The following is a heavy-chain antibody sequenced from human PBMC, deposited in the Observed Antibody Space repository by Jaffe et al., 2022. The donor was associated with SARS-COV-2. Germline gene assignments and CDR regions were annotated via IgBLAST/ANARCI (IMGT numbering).Heavy chain of an antibody. CDR1: GFTFSDYY. CDR3: ARDRSGSRGDYHGLDV. J-gene: IGHJ6*02. Sequence: QVQLVESGGGLVKPGGSLRLSCAASGFTFSDYYMSWIRQAPGKGLEWVSSISSSGSSIFYADSVKGRFTISRDNAKNSLDLQMNSLRAEDTAVYYCARDRSGSRGDYHGLDVWGQGTTVTASS. V-gene: IGHV3-11*01. CDR2: ISSSGSSI. D-gene: IGHD6-19*01.